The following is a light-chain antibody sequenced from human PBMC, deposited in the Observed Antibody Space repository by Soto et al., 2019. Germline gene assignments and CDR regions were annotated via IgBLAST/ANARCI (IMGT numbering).Light chain of an antibody. CDR1: QSVSSN. V-gene: IGKV3-15*01. CDR2: GAF. Sequence: EIVMTQSPATLSVSPGERATLSCRASQSVSSNLAWYQQKPGQAPRLLIYGAFTRATGIPARFSGSGSRTECTLNISSLQSEDFAVYYCQQYNNWPPKTFGQGTKVEIK. J-gene: IGKJ1*01. CDR3: QQYNNWPPKT.